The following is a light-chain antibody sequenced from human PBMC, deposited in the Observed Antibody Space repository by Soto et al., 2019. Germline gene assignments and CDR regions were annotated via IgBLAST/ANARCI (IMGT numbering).Light chain of an antibody. CDR1: SGSVSTSYY. V-gene: IGLV8-61*01. Sequence: QTVVTQEPSLSVSPGGTITLTCGLSSGSVSTSYYPNWYQQTPGQPPRTLIYNTNRRSSGVPERFSGSILGNKAALTITGAQADDESVYYCAAWDDSLNGRVFGTGTKLTVL. CDR3: AAWDDSLNGRV. J-gene: IGLJ1*01. CDR2: NTN.